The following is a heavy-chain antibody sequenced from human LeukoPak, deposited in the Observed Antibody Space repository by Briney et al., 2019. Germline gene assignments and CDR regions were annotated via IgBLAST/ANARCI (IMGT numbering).Heavy chain of an antibody. CDR3: ARDGHSGYDFTY. CDR2: IIPIFGTA. D-gene: IGHD5-12*01. V-gene: IGHV1-69*13. J-gene: IGHJ4*02. Sequence: ASVKVSCKASGGTFSSYAISWVRQAPGQGLEWMGGIIPIFGTANYAQKFQGRVTITADGSTSTAYMELSSLRSEDTAVYYCARDGHSGYDFTYWGQGTLVTVSS. CDR1: GGTFSSYA.